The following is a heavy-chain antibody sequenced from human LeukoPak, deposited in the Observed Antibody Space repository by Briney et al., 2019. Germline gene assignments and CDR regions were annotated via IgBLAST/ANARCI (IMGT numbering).Heavy chain of an antibody. CDR2: IIPNNGGT. J-gene: IGHJ4*02. V-gene: IGHV1-2*02. CDR1: GYTFTDYY. Sequence: GASVKVSCKASGYTFTDYYIHWLRQARGQGLEWMGWIIPNNGGTNYAPKFRGRVTMTRDTSISTAYMELNSLRAEDTAVYYCAREGPFWVPAANKRFDYWGQGTLVTVSS. CDR3: AREGPFWVPAANKRFDY. D-gene: IGHD2-2*01.